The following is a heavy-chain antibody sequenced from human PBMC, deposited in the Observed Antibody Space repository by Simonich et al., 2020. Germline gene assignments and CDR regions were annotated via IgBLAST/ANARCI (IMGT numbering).Heavy chain of an antibody. J-gene: IGHJ4*02. Sequence: EVQLVESGGGLVQPGRSLRLSCTASGFTFGDYAMSWVRQAPGKGLEGVGFIRSKAYGGTTEYAASVKGRFTISRDDSKSIAYLQMNSLKTEDTAVYYCTRDGFARYSSSDWGQGTLVTVSS. CDR3: TRDGFARYSSSD. D-gene: IGHD6-6*01. CDR2: IRSKAYGGTT. V-gene: IGHV3-49*04. CDR1: GFTFGDYA.